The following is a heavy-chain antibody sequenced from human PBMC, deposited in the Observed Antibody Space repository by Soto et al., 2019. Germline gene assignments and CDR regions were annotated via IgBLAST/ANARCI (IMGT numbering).Heavy chain of an antibody. CDR1: GGSFSGYY. CDR3: ARKRFGQLVFDP. D-gene: IGHD6-6*01. V-gene: IGHV4-34*01. Sequence: KTSETLSLTCAVYGGSFSGYYWSWIRQPPGKGLEWIGEINHSGSANYNPSLKSRVTISVDTSKNQFSLKLSSVTAADTAVYYCARKRFGQLVFDPWGQGTLVTVSS. J-gene: IGHJ5*02. CDR2: INHSGSA.